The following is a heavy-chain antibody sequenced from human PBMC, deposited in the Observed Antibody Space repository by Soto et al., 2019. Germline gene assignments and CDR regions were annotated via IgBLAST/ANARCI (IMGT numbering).Heavy chain of an antibody. CDR3: ARGSSSWYHNWFDP. V-gene: IGHV4-34*01. CDR2: INHSGST. Sequence: SETLSLTWAVYGGSCSGYYWSWIRQPPGKGLEWIGEINHSGSTNYNPSLKSRVTISVDTSKNQFSLKLSSVTAADTAVYYCARGSSSWYHNWFDPWGQGTLVTVSS. CDR1: GGSCSGYY. J-gene: IGHJ5*02. D-gene: IGHD6-13*01.